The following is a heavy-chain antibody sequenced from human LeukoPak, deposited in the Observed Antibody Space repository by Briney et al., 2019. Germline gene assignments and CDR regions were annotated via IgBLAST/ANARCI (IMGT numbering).Heavy chain of an antibody. CDR1: GFTFSSYA. D-gene: IGHD5-12*01. Sequence: GGSLRLSCAASGFTFSSYAMHWVRQAPGKGLEWVAVISYDGSNKYYADSVKGRFTISRDNSKNTLYLQMNSLRAEDTAVYYCARDHGYDSDYWGQGTPVTVSS. CDR3: ARDHGYDSDY. CDR2: ISYDGSNK. V-gene: IGHV3-30-3*01. J-gene: IGHJ4*02.